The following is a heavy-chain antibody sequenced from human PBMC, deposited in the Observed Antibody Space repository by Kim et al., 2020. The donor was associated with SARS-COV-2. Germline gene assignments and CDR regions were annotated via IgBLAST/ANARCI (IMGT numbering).Heavy chain of an antibody. CDR3: ARDRAPDSSGYYFAFDI. CDR2: ISAYNGNT. J-gene: IGHJ3*02. CDR1: GYTFTSYG. D-gene: IGHD3-22*01. Sequence: ASVKVSCKASGYTFTSYGISWVRQAPGQGLEWMGWISAYNGNTNYAQKLQGRVTMTTDTSTSTAYMELRSLRSDDTAVYYCARDRAPDSSGYYFAFDIWGQGTMVTVSS. V-gene: IGHV1-18*04.